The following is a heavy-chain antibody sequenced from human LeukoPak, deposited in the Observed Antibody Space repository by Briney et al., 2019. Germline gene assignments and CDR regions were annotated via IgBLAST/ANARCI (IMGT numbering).Heavy chain of an antibody. Sequence: SVKVSCKASGGTFSSYTISWVRQAPGQGLEWMERIIPILGIANYAQKFQGRVTITADKSTSTAYMELSSLRSEDTAVYYCARGEGWNYVSWFDPWGQGTLVTVSS. D-gene: IGHD1-7*01. CDR1: GGTFSSYT. CDR3: ARGEGWNYVSWFDP. J-gene: IGHJ5*02. V-gene: IGHV1-69*02. CDR2: IIPILGIA.